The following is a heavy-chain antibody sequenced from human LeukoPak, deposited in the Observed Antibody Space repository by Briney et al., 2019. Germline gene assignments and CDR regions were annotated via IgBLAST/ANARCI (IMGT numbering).Heavy chain of an antibody. CDR1: GFTFSSYS. V-gene: IGHV3-21*01. Sequence: GGSLRLSCAASGFTFSSYSMNWVRQAPGKGLEWVSSIISSSSYIYYADSVKGRFTISRDNAKNSLYLQMNSLRAEDTAVYYCARGGYCSSTSCYLDYWGQGTLVTVSS. CDR2: IISSSSYI. J-gene: IGHJ4*02. D-gene: IGHD2-2*01. CDR3: ARGGYCSSTSCYLDY.